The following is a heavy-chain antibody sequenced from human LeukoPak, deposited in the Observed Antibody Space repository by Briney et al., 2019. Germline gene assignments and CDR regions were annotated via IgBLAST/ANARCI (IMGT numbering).Heavy chain of an antibody. V-gene: IGHV1-69*04. D-gene: IGHD4-17*01. CDR3: ARAGTTVTTYNWFDP. J-gene: IGHJ5*02. CDR1: GGTFSSYA. CDR2: IIPILGIA. Sequence: SVKVSCKASGGTFSSYAISWVRQAPGQGLEWMGRIIPILGIANYAQKFQGRVTITADKSTSTAYMELSSLRSEDTAVYYCARAGTTVTTYNWFDPWGQGTLVTVSS.